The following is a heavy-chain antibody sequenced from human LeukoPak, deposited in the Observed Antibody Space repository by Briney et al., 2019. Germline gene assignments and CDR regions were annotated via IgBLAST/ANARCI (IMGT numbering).Heavy chain of an antibody. J-gene: IGHJ4*02. CDR3: AREGSSLPFDY. D-gene: IGHD2-15*01. Sequence: GRSLRLSCAASGFTFSTYVMHWVRQAPGKGLEWVAAIWYDGSNIYYADSVKGRFTISRDNSKNTLYLQMNSLRAEDTAVFYCAREGSSLPFDYWGQGTLVTVSS. CDR1: GFTFSTYV. CDR2: IWYDGSNI. V-gene: IGHV3-33*01.